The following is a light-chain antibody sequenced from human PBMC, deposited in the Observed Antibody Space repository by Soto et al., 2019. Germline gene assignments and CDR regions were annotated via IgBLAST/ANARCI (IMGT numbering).Light chain of an antibody. CDR2: WAS. CDR3: QQFYTTPT. Sequence: DIVMTQSPDSLAVSLGERATINCKSSQNVLYSPNNKNALVWYQQKPGQPPKLLISWASTRESGVPDRFSGSGSGTDFSLSISSLQAEDVAVYYCQQFYTTPTFGGGTKVEIK. V-gene: IGKV4-1*01. CDR1: QNVLYSPNNKNA. J-gene: IGKJ4*01.